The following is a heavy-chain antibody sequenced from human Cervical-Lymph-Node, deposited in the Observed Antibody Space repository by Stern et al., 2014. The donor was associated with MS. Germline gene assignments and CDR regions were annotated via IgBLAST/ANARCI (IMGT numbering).Heavy chain of an antibody. D-gene: IGHD2-2*01. Sequence: HVQLVQSGPGLVKPSQTLPLTCTVSGGPISSGDYYWSWIRQPPGKGLEWIGYLYYSGITYCNPSLKSRVTISVDTSKNQFSLKLSSVTAADTAVYYCASANCSSTSCPNWFDPWGQGTLVTVSS. J-gene: IGHJ5*02. V-gene: IGHV4-30-4*01. CDR2: LYYSGIT. CDR3: ASANCSSTSCPNWFDP. CDR1: GGPISSGDYY.